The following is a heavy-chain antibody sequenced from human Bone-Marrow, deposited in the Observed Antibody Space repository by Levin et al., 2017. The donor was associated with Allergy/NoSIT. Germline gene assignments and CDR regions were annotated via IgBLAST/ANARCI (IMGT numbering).Heavy chain of an antibody. J-gene: IGHJ5*02. D-gene: IGHD3-16*01. V-gene: IGHV3-21*01. CDR3: AKAGGLLKVVNFDP. CDR1: GFTFNTYD. CDR2: ISGVSSHI. Sequence: GESLKISCAASGFTFNTYDMVWVRRAPGTGLEWVSSISGVSSHIYYADSVKGRFTISRDNAENSLYLQMNSLRVEDTAVYYCAKAGGLLKVVNFDPWGQGTLVTVSS.